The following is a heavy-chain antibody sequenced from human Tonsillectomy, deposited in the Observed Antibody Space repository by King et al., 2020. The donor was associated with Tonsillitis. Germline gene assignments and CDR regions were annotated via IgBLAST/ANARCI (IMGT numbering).Heavy chain of an antibody. Sequence: VQLQESCPGLVKPSQTLSLTCNVSGGSISSGSYYWSWIRQPAGKGLEWIGRIYTSGSTNYNPSLKSRVTMSVAASKNQFSLKLSSVTAADTAGYYCARETSYDFWSGYPNWFDPWGQGTLVTVSS. D-gene: IGHD3-3*01. CDR1: GGSISSGSYY. CDR3: ARETSYDFWSGYPNWFDP. J-gene: IGHJ5*02. V-gene: IGHV4-61*02. CDR2: IYTSGST.